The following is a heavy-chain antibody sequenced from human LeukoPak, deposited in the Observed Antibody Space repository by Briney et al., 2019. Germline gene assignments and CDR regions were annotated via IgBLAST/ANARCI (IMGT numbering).Heavy chain of an antibody. CDR3: ARQWLVSPLFDY. Sequence: SETLSLTCAVYGGSFSGYYWIWIRQPPGKGLEWIEEINHSGSTNYNPSLRSRVTVAVHTSKNQLSLKLSCVTAADTAVYYCARQWLVSPLFDYWGQGTLVTVSS. CDR2: INHSGST. J-gene: IGHJ4*02. D-gene: IGHD6-19*01. V-gene: IGHV4-34*01. CDR1: GGSFSGYY.